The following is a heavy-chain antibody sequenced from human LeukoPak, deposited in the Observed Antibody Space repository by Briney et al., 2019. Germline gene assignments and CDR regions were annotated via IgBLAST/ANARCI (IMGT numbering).Heavy chain of an antibody. V-gene: IGHV3-23*01. CDR3: AKDSGAPWDAFDI. CDR1: GFTFSSYA. J-gene: IGHJ3*02. D-gene: IGHD4-17*01. CDR2: ISGSGGST. Sequence: GGSLRPSCAASGFTFSSYAMSWVRQAPGKGLEWVSAISGSGGSTYYADSVKGRFTISRDNSKNTLYLQMNSLRAEDTAVYYCAKDSGAPWDAFDIWGQGTMVTVSS.